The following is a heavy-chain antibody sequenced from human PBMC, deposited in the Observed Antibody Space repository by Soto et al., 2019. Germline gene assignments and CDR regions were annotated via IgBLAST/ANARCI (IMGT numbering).Heavy chain of an antibody. Sequence: QLQLQESGPGLVKPSETLSLTCTVSGGSISSSSYYWGWIRQPPGKGLEWIGSIYYSGSTYYNPSLKSRVTISVDTSKNQFSLKLSSVTAADTAVYYCARLIAVANDAFDIWGQGTMVTVSS. CDR1: GGSISSSSYY. CDR2: IYYSGST. D-gene: IGHD6-19*01. J-gene: IGHJ3*02. CDR3: ARLIAVANDAFDI. V-gene: IGHV4-39*01.